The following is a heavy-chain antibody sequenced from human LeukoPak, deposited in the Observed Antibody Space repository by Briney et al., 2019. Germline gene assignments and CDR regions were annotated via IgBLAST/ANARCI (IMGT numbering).Heavy chain of an antibody. V-gene: IGHV1-8*03. J-gene: IGHJ4*02. CDR2: MNPNSGNT. CDR3: ARTGIQLWLDY. D-gene: IGHD5-18*01. CDR1: GYTFTGYY. Sequence: ASVKVSCKASGYTFTGYYMYWVRQATGQGLEWMGWMNPNSGNTGYAQKFQGRVTITRNTSISTAYMELSSLRSEDTAVYYCARTGIQLWLDYWGQGTLVTVSS.